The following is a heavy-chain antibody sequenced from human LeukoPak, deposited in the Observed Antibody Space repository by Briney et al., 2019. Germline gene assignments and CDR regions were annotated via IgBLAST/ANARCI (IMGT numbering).Heavy chain of an antibody. J-gene: IGHJ5*02. CDR1: GFSFSSYW. D-gene: IGHD2-15*01. V-gene: IGHV3-74*01. CDR2: IYSDGSST. Sequence: GGSLRLSCTASGFSFSSYWMHWVRQPPGKGLVWVSRIYSDGSSTSYADSVKGRFAISRDNAKNTLYLQMNSLRAEDTAVYYCARGGYCSGGTCYHRRTQATVDWFDPWGQGTLVTVSS. CDR3: ARGGYCSGGTCYHRRTQATVDWFDP.